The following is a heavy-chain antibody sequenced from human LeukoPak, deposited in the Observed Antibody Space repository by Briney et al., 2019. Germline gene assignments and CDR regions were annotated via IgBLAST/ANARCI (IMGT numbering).Heavy chain of an antibody. D-gene: IGHD3-3*01. J-gene: IGHJ4*02. CDR3: ARDYDFWSGYYTPDY. CDR2: ISSSGSTI. Sequence: GGSLRLTCAVSGGTFSDYYMSWIRQAPGKGLEWVSYISSSGSTIYYADSVKGRFTISRDNAKNSLYLQMNSLRAEDTAVYYCARDYDFWSGYYTPDYWGQGTLVTVSS. V-gene: IGHV3-11*04. CDR1: GGTFSDYY.